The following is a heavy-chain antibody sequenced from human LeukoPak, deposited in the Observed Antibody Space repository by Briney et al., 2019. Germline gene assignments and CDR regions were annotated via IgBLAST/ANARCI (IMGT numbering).Heavy chain of an antibody. J-gene: IGHJ4*02. CDR2: IYYSGST. Sequence: SETLSLTCTVSGGSISSSSYYWGWIRQPPGKGLEWIGSIYYSGSTYYNPSLKSRVTMSVDTSKNQFSLKLSSVTAADTAVYYCARVTIYSSSWYVFDYWGQGTLVTVSS. D-gene: IGHD6-13*01. CDR3: ARVTIYSSSWYVFDY. V-gene: IGHV4-39*07. CDR1: GGSISSSSYY.